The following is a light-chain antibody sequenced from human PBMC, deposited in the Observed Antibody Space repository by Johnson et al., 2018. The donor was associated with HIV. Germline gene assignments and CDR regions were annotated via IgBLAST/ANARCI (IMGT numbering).Light chain of an antibody. V-gene: IGLV1-51*01. Sequence: QSVLTQPPSVSAAPGQKVTISCSGSSCDIGNNYVSCHQQFPGTAPKLLIYDNNKRSSGIPDRISDSKSGTSATLGITGLHTGDEAHYDCGTWDTRLSAGHVFGTGTKVTVL. CDR3: GTWDTRLSAGHV. J-gene: IGLJ1*01. CDR1: SCDIGNNY. CDR2: DNN.